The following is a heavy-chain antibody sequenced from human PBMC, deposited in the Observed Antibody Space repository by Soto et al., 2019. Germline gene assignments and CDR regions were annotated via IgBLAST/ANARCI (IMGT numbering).Heavy chain of an antibody. CDR3: ARDSMDYYYYYMDV. Sequence: EVQLVESGGGLVQPGGSLRLSCAASGFTVSSNYMSWVRQAPGKGLEWVSVIYSGGSTYYADSVKGRFTISRHNSKNTLYLQMNSLRAEDTAVYYCARDSMDYYYYYMDVWGKGTTGTVSS. V-gene: IGHV3-53*04. CDR1: GFTVSSNY. J-gene: IGHJ6*03. CDR2: IYSGGST.